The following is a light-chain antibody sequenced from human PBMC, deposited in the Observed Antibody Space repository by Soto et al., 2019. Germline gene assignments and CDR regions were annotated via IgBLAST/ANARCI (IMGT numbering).Light chain of an antibody. CDR3: QQYNNWPPELT. CDR1: QSVRIN. J-gene: IGKJ4*01. CDR2: GAS. V-gene: IGKV3-15*01. Sequence: EIVMTQSPATLSVSPGERATLSCRASQSVRINLAWYRQKPGQAPRLLIYGASSRATGIPARFSGSGSGTDFTLTISSLQSEDFAVYYCQQYNNWPPELTFGGGTKVEIK.